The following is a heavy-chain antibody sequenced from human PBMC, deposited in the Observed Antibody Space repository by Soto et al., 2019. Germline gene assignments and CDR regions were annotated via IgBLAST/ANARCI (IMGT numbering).Heavy chain of an antibody. J-gene: IGHJ4*02. CDR3: ARGERLPLILGVVTPFDY. V-gene: IGHV1-2*04. Sequence: ASVKVSCKASGYTFTGYYMHWVRQAPGQGLEWMGWINPNSGGTNYAQKFQGWVTMTRDTSISTAYMELSRLRSDDTAVYYCARGERLPLILGVVTPFDYWGQGTLVTVSS. CDR1: GYTFTGYY. CDR2: INPNSGGT. D-gene: IGHD3-3*01.